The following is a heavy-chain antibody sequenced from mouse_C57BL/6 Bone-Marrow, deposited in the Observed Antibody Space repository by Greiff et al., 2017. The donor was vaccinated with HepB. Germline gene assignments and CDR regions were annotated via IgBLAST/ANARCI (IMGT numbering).Heavy chain of an antibody. V-gene: IGHV5-17*01. CDR3: ARALYGSSVWYFDV. J-gene: IGHJ1*03. D-gene: IGHD1-1*01. Sequence: EVKLMESGGGLVKPGGSLKLSCAASGFTFSDYGMHWVRQAPEKGLEWVAYISSGSSTIYYADTVKGRFTISRDNAKNTLFLQMTSLRSEDTAMYYCARALYGSSVWYFDVWGTGTTVTVSS. CDR1: GFTFSDYG. CDR2: ISSGSSTI.